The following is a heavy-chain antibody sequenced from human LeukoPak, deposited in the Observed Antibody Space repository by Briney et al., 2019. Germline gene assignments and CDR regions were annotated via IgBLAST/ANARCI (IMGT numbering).Heavy chain of an antibody. CDR1: GGSISGGLYY. D-gene: IGHD3-22*01. CDR3: ARDRPYYYDSSGCYY. Sequence: SETLSLTCTVSGGSISGGLYYWGWICNPPGKGLGWIGAIYYSGRTYYNPSLKSRVTLSVATSRNQFSLKVTSVTAADTAVYYCARDRPYYYDSSGCYYWGQGTLVTVSS. CDR2: IYYSGRT. J-gene: IGHJ4*02. V-gene: IGHV4-39*07.